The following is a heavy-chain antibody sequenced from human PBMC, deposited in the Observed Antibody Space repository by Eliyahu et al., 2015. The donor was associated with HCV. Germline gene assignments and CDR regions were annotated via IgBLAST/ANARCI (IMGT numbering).Heavy chain of an antibody. CDR2: INHSGST. V-gene: IGHV4-34*01. CDR3: ARGVRTRPLVY. J-gene: IGHJ4*02. CDR1: GGSFSGYY. D-gene: IGHD4-17*01. Sequence: QVQLQQWGAGLLKPSETLSLTCAVYGGSFSGYYWSWIRQPPGKGLEWIGEINHSGSTNYNPSLKSRVTISVDTSKNQFSLKLSSVTAADTAVYYCARGVRTRPLVYWGQGTLVTVSS.